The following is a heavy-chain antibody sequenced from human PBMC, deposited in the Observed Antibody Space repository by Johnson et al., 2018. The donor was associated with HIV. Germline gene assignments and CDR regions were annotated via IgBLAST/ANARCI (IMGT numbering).Heavy chain of an antibody. D-gene: IGHD5-18*01. CDR2: ISYDGSNK. CDR1: GFTFSSYA. V-gene: IGHV3-30*04. CDR3: ARGPRGYSYGYPYAFDI. Sequence: QVQLVESGGGVVQPGRSLRLSCAASGFTFSSYAMHWVRQAPGKGLEWVAVISYDGSNKYYADSVKGRFTISRDNSKNTLYLQMNSLRAEDTAVYYCARGPRGYSYGYPYAFDIWGQGTMVTVSS. J-gene: IGHJ3*02.